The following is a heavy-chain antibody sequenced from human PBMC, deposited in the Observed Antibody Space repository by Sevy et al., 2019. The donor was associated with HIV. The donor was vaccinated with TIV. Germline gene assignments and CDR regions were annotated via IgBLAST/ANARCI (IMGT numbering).Heavy chain of an antibody. CDR3: AKETASGYLP. J-gene: IGHJ5*02. D-gene: IGHD3-3*01. Sequence: GGSLRLSCVASGSTFSSYVMSWVRQAPGKGLEWVSTISGSGGYTYCADSVKGRFTISRDNSKNTVDLLIISLRAEDTAVYYCAKETASGYLPWGQGTLVTVSS. V-gene: IGHV3-23*01. CDR1: GSTFSSYV. CDR2: ISGSGGYT.